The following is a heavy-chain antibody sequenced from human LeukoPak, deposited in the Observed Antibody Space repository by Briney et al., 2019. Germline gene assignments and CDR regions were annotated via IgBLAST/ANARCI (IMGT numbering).Heavy chain of an antibody. CDR1: GFSTRTYN. CDR3: ARGAATADY. Sequence: GSLRLSCAASGFSTRTYNMNWVRQPPGKGLEWIGEINHSGSTNYNPSLKSRVTISVDTSKNQFSLKLSSVTAADTAVYYCARGAATADYWGQGTLVTVSS. D-gene: IGHD2-15*01. V-gene: IGHV4-34*01. J-gene: IGHJ4*02. CDR2: INHSGST.